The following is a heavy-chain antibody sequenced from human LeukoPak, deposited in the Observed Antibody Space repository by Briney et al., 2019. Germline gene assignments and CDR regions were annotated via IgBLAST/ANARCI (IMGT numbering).Heavy chain of an antibody. Sequence: SETLSLTCTVSGVSIRSSVPITSSMLYWAWVRQPPGKGLEWIGDISYSGDTYYNPSLRSRVTISADTSKNQFSLKLSSVTAADTAIYYCVRHAHNPTFDFWGQGTLVTVSS. CDR3: VRHAHNPTFDF. CDR1: GVSIRSSVPITSSMLY. J-gene: IGHJ4*02. D-gene: IGHD1-14*01. CDR2: ISYSGDT. V-gene: IGHV4-39*01.